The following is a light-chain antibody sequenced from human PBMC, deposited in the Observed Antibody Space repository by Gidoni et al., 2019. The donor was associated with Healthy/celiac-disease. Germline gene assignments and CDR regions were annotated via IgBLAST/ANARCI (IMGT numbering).Light chain of an antibody. CDR2: SAS. CDR3: QQYGSSPT. Sequence: EIVLTQSPGTLSLSLGERATRTCRASQSVSSSYLAWYQQKPGQAHSLLSYSASSRATGIPDRFSCSGSGTDFTLTISRLGPEDFAVYYCQQYGSSPTFGQGTKLEIK. V-gene: IGKV3-20*01. J-gene: IGKJ2*01. CDR1: QSVSSSY.